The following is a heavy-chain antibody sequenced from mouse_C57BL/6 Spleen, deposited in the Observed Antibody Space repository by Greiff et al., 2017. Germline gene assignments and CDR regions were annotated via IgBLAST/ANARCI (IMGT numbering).Heavy chain of an antibody. Sequence: QVQLQQPGAELVKPGASVKLSCKASGYTFTSYWMQWVKQRPGQGLEWIGEIDPSDSYTNYNQKFKGKATLTVDTSSSTNYMQLSSLTSEDSAVYYCARSRITTVVDSFAYWGQGTLVTVSA. D-gene: IGHD1-1*01. CDR1: GYTFTSYW. CDR2: IDPSDSYT. J-gene: IGHJ3*01. V-gene: IGHV1-50*01. CDR3: ARSRITTVVDSFAY.